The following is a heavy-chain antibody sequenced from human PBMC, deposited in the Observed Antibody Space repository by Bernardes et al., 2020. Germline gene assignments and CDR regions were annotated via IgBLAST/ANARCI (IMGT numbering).Heavy chain of an antibody. J-gene: IGHJ4*02. D-gene: IGHD3-9*01. V-gene: IGHV1-18*01. CDR3: ARAAPGGYFDWLLSANFDY. CDR1: GYTFTSYG. Sequence: ASVKVSCKASGYTFTSYGISWARQAPGQGLEWMGWLSPYNGNNNYAQKLQGRVTMTTDTSTSTAYMQLRSLRSDDTEVYYCARAAPGGYFDWLLSANFDYWGQGTLGTVYS. CDR2: LSPYNGNN.